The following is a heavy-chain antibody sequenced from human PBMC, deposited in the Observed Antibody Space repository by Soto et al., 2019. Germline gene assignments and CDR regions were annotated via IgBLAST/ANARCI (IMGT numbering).Heavy chain of an antibody. J-gene: IGHJ6*02. D-gene: IGHD4-17*01. Sequence: QVQLQESGPGLVKPSGTLSLTCAVSGGSISSSNWWSWVRQPPGKGLEWIGEIYHSGSTNYNPSLKSRVTISVDKSKNQFSLKLSSVTAADTAVYYCARDSHDDYYLIHYYYYYGMDVWGQGTTVTASS. CDR3: ARDSHDDYYLIHYYYYYGMDV. CDR2: IYHSGST. CDR1: GGSISSSNW. V-gene: IGHV4-4*02.